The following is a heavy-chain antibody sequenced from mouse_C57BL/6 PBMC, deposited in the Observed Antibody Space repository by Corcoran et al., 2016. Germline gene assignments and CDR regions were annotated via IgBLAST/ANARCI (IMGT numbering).Heavy chain of an antibody. V-gene: IGHV1-26*01. Sequence: EVQLQQSGPELVKPGASVKISCKASGYTFTDYYMNWVKQSHGKSLEWIGDINPNNGGTSYNQKFKGKATLTVDKSSSTAYMELRSLTSEDSAVNYCARTAQASDYWGQGTTLTVSS. CDR3: ARTAQASDY. J-gene: IGHJ2*01. CDR1: GYTFTDYY. D-gene: IGHD3-2*02. CDR2: INPNNGGT.